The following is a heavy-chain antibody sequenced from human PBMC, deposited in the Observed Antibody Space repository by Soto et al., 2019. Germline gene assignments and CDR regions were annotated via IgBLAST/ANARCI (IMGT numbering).Heavy chain of an antibody. Sequence: QVQLQESGPGLVKPSETLSLTCTVSGGSISSYYWSWIRQPPGKGLEWIGYIYYSGSTNYNPSLQSRVTISVDTSKNQFSLKLSSVTAADTAVYYCARGTVRFLEWLKFKEPPRIKMDVWGQGTTVTVSS. CDR1: GGSISSYY. D-gene: IGHD3-3*01. V-gene: IGHV4-59*01. CDR3: ARGTVRFLEWLKFKEPPRIKMDV. J-gene: IGHJ6*02. CDR2: IYYSGST.